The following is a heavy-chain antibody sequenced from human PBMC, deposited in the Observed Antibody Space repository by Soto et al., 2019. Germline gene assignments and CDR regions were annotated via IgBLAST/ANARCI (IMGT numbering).Heavy chain of an antibody. J-gene: IGHJ4*02. Sequence: QVQLVQSGAEVKKPGASVKVSCKASGYTFTGYYMHWVRQAPGQGLEWMGWINPNSGGTNYAQKFQGWVTMTRDTSISTDYMELSRLRSDDTAVYYCARARYPGIAVAAHDYWGQGTLVTVSS. CDR1: GYTFTGYY. CDR3: ARARYPGIAVAAHDY. V-gene: IGHV1-2*04. D-gene: IGHD6-19*01. CDR2: INPNSGGT.